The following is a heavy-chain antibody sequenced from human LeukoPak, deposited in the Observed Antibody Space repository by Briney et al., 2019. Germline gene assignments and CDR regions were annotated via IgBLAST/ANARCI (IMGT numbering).Heavy chain of an antibody. CDR1: GFKFSTYA. Sequence: QAGGSLRLSCAASGFKFSTYAMSRVRQAPGKGLEWVSFINGRGVSTYYADSVKGRFTISRDNSKNTLYLHMSSLRADDTAIYYCAREAYYDCSGSLDYWGQGTLVTVSS. D-gene: IGHD3-22*01. V-gene: IGHV3-23*01. CDR2: INGRGVST. J-gene: IGHJ4*02. CDR3: AREAYYDCSGSLDY.